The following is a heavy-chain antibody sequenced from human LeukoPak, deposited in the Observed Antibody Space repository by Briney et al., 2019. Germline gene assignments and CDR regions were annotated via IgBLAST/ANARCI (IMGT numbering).Heavy chain of an antibody. Sequence: SGGSLRLSCSVSGFTFSTYVMHWVRQAPGKGLEYVSAISSNGDNTYYADSVKGRFTIARDNSKHTLYLQMSSLRADDSAVYYCVRGTGYWGQGTLVTVSS. CDR3: VRGTGY. V-gene: IGHV3-64D*06. J-gene: IGHJ4*02. CDR2: ISSNGDNT. CDR1: GFTFSTYV.